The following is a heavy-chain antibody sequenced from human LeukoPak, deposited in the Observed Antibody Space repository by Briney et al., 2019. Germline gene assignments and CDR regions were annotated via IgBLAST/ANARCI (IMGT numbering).Heavy chain of an antibody. Sequence: SETLSLTCTVPGGSINSYYWSWIRQPPGKGLEWIGYIYDSGSTNYNPSLKSRVTISVDTSNNQFSPKLSSVTAADTAVYYCACLTTADAFDIWGQGTMVTVSS. J-gene: IGHJ3*02. CDR1: GGSINSYY. V-gene: IGHV4-59*13. CDR2: IYDSGST. D-gene: IGHD3-22*01. CDR3: ACLTTADAFDI.